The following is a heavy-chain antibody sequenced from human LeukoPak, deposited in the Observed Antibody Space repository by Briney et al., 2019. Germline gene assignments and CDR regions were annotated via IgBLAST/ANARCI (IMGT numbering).Heavy chain of an antibody. CDR1: GGSISSYY. CDR2: IYYSGST. D-gene: IGHD6-13*01. Sequence: TSETLSLTCSVSGGSISSYYWSWIRQPPGKGLEWIGCIYYSGSTNYNPSLKSRVTISVDTSKNQFSLKLSSVTAADTAVYYCARDGRWAAAGTGYYGMDVWGQGTTVTVSS. CDR3: ARDGRWAAAGTGYYGMDV. V-gene: IGHV4-59*01. J-gene: IGHJ6*02.